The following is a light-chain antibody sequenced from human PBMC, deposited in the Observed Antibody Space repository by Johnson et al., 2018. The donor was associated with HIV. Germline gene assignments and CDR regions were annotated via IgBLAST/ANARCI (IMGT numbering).Light chain of an antibody. CDR2: ENN. V-gene: IGLV1-51*02. CDR3: GTWDSSLSAV. CDR1: SSNIGNNY. Sequence: QSVLTQSPSVSAAPGQKVTISCSGSSSNIGNNYVSWYQQLPGTASKLLIYENNKRPSGIPDRFSGSKSGTSATLGITGLQTGDEADYYCGTWDSSLSAVFGTGTKVTVL. J-gene: IGLJ1*01.